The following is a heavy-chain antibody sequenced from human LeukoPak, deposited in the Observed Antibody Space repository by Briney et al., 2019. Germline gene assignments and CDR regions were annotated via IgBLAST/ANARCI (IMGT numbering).Heavy chain of an antibody. CDR2: ISAYNGNT. J-gene: IGHJ4*02. CDR3: ARDLRGSYYGIFDY. V-gene: IGHV1-18*01. D-gene: IGHD1-26*01. CDR1: GYTFTSYG. Sequence: ASVKVSCKASGYTFTSYGISWVRQAPGQGLEWMGWISAYNGNTNYAQKLQGRVTMTTDTPTSTAYMELRSLRSDDTAVYYCARDLRGSYYGIFDYWGQGTLVTVSS.